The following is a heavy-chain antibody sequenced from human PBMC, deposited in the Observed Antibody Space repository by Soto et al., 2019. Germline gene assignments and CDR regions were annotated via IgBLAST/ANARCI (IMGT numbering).Heavy chain of an antibody. CDR2: ISANGQGI. J-gene: IGHJ4*02. Sequence: GSLRLSCTASGFTFTYYAFSWVRQAPGKGLEWVSAISANGQGIYYADSVRGRFTISRDNSKNTVFLHMDSLRAEDTAVYYCAKDRDYPRDQFHYWGQGTLVTV. CDR1: GFTFTYYA. CDR3: AKDRDYPRDQFHY. V-gene: IGHV3-23*01. D-gene: IGHD2-2*01.